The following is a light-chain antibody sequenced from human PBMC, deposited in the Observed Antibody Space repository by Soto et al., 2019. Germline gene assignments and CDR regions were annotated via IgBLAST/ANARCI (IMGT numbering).Light chain of an antibody. V-gene: IGKV3-11*01. Sequence: EIVLTQSPATLYLSPGERATLSCRASQSVSSYLAWYQQKPGQAPRLLIYDASNRATGIPARFSGSVSGTDFTLTISSLEPEDFAVYYCQQRSNPFTFGPGTKVDIK. CDR3: QQRSNPFT. CDR2: DAS. J-gene: IGKJ3*01. CDR1: QSVSSY.